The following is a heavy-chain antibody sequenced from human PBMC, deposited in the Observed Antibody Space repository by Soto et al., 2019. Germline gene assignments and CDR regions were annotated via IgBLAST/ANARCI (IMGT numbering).Heavy chain of an antibody. CDR2: IGVYSGNT. CDR3: ARSEAMVPYDY. J-gene: IGHJ4*02. D-gene: IGHD5-18*01. CDR1: GFTFTSSA. Sequence: ASVKVSCKASGFTFTSSAVQWVRQARGQRLEWIGWIGVYSGNTNYAQKFQGRVTMTTDTSTSTAYMELRSLRSDDTAVYYCARSEAMVPYDYWGQGTLVTVSS. V-gene: IGHV1-58*01.